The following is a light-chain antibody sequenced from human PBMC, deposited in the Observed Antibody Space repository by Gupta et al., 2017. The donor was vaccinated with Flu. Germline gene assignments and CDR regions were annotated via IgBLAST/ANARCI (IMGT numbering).Light chain of an antibody. Sequence: DIQMPQSPSSLSASVGDRVTITCQASQDISNYLNWYQQKPGKAPKLLIYDASNLDTGVPSRFSGSGSGTDFTFTISSLQPEDIATYYCQQDDNLPSTFGEGTKVEIK. CDR1: QDISNY. CDR2: DAS. J-gene: IGKJ4*01. CDR3: QQDDNLPST. V-gene: IGKV1-33*01.